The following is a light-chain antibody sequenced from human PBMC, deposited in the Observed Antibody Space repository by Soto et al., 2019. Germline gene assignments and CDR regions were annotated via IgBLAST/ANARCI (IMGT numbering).Light chain of an antibody. CDR2: EDT. CDR1: TLGSKF. V-gene: IGLV3-1*01. CDR3: QAWDSGTVV. J-gene: IGLJ2*01. Sequence: SYELTQPPSVSVSPGQTANITCSGNTLGSKFVFWYQQKAGQSPMVVIYEDTKRPSGIPERFSGSNSGYTATLTISGTQAMDEADFYCQAWDSGTVVFGGGTKLTVL.